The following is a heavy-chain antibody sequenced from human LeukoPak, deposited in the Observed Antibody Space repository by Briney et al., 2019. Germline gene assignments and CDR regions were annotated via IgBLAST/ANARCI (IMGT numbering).Heavy chain of an antibody. D-gene: IGHD4-23*01. CDR2: FSLTGDRT. J-gene: IGHJ4*02. CDR3: AKITPPPY. Sequence: GGSLRLSCAASGFTVSSFAMSWVRQAPGKGLEWVSGFSLTGDRTYYTDSVKGRFTISRDNSKNTLYLQMNSLRAEDTAVYYCAKITPPPYWGQGTLVTVSS. V-gene: IGHV3-23*01. CDR1: GFTVSSFA.